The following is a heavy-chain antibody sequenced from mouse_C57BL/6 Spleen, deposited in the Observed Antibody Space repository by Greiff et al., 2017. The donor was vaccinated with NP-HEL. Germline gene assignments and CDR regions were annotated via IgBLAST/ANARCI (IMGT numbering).Heavy chain of an antibody. CDR1: GYTFTSYW. V-gene: IGHV1-59*01. J-gene: IGHJ4*01. CDR3: ARSGAMITTEGNYYAMDY. CDR2: IDPSDSYT. Sequence: VKLQQPGAELVKPGASVKLSCKASGYTFTSYWMHWVKQRPGQGLEWIGVIDPSDSYTNYNQKFKGKATLTVDTSSSTAYMQLSSLTSEDSAVYYCARSGAMITTEGNYYAMDYWGQGTSVTVSS. D-gene: IGHD2-4*01.